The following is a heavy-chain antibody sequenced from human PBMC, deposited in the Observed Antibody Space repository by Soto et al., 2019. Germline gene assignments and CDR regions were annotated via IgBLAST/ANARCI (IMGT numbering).Heavy chain of an antibody. D-gene: IGHD6-13*01. CDR3: ARLADRGY. CDR2: VNGDNGDT. Sequence: QVQLVQSGAEVKKPGASVKVSCKASGYTFTSYGISWVRQAPGQRLEWMGWVNGDNGDTKYSQNFQGRVTFTRDTSATTAYMELSSLKSEDTAVYYCARLADRGYWGQGTLVTVSS. CDR1: GYTFTSYG. J-gene: IGHJ4*02. V-gene: IGHV1-18*04.